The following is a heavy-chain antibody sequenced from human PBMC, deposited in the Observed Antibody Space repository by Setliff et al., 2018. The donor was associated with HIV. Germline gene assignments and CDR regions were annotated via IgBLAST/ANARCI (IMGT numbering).Heavy chain of an antibody. J-gene: IGHJ6*02. CDR1: GYTLSNYY. CDR2: INPSGGST. CDR3: ARDRGDLSLAYYLYYGMDV. V-gene: IGHV1-46*01. Sequence: ASVKVSCKASGYTLSNYYMHWVRQAPGQGLEWMGIINPSGGSTTYAQRFQGRVTMTTDRSTSTVYMELSSLRSEDTAVYYCARDRGDLSLAYYLYYGMDVWGQGTTVTVSS. D-gene: IGHD3-10*01.